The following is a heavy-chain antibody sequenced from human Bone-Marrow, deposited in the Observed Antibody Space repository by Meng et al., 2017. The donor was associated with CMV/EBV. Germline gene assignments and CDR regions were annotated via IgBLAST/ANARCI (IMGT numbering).Heavy chain of an antibody. D-gene: IGHD6-6*01. CDR1: GFTFSSYS. J-gene: IGHJ4*02. Sequence: GGSLRLSFAPSGFTFSSYSMNWVRQAPGKGLEWVSSISSSSSYIYYADAVKGRFTISRDNAKNSLYLQMNSLRAEDTAVYKCARVGLRQLVLSHFDYWGQGKLVTVDS. CDR3: ARVGLRQLVLSHFDY. CDR2: ISSSSSYI. V-gene: IGHV3-21*01.